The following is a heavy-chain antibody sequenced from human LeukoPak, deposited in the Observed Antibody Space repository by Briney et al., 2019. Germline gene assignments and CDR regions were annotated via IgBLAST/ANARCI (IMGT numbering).Heavy chain of an antibody. J-gene: IGHJ4*02. CDR1: GGSFSGYY. Sequence: ETLSLTCAVYGGSFSGYYWSWIRQAPGKGLEWVAHIKEDGSGEYYVDSVKGRFTISIDNAKKSMYLQMNSLRVEDTAIYYCVSGSGWIFDYWGQGTLVTVSS. CDR3: VSGSGWIFDY. V-gene: IGHV3-7*03. D-gene: IGHD6-19*01. CDR2: IKEDGSGE.